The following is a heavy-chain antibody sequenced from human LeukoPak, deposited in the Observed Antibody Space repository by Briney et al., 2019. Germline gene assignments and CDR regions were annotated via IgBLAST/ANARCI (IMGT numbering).Heavy chain of an antibody. J-gene: IGHJ6*03. CDR3: ARSARDYDFWQHLYYYYMDV. Sequence: GSLRLSCAASELAFIGNWMSWVRQAPGKGLEWGANIKQDGSEEYYVDSVKGRFTISRDNARNSLFLQMNSLRAEDTAVYYCARSARDYDFWQHLYYYYMDVWGKGTTVTVSS. D-gene: IGHD3-3*01. CDR1: ELAFIGNW. V-gene: IGHV3-7*01. CDR2: IKQDGSEE.